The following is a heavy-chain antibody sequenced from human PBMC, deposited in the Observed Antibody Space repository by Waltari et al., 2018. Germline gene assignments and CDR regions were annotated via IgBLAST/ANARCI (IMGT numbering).Heavy chain of an antibody. CDR1: GLPFSTVW. CDR3: VKMNQMGAFDY. CDR2: IKSQIGGGTT. Sequence: EVRLVESGGGLVKPGESLRISCAASGLPFSTVWMTWVRQAPGKGLEWVCLIKSQIGGGTTDYAAPVKGRFTILRDDSKNTLYLQMDSLKTEDTAVYYCVKMNQMGAFDYWGQGTLVTVSS. D-gene: IGHD2-8*01. J-gene: IGHJ4*02. V-gene: IGHV3-15*01.